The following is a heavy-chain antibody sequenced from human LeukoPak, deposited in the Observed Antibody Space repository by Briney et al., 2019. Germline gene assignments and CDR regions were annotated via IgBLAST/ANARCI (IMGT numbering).Heavy chain of an antibody. J-gene: IGHJ4*02. CDR2: INPNSGAT. CDR1: GYTFTGYY. Sequence: ASVKVSCKASGYTFTGYYMYWIRQAPGQGLEYMGWINPNSGATNYGPRFQGRVTMTRDTSSSTGYMELSNLTSDDTALYYCTRDQIATTGTQFDYWGQGTLVTVSS. D-gene: IGHD3-9*01. V-gene: IGHV1-2*02. CDR3: TRDQIATTGTQFDY.